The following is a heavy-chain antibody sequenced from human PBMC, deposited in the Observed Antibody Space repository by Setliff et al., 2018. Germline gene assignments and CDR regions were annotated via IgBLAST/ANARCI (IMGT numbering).Heavy chain of an antibody. CDR1: GFTFTDYG. J-gene: IGHJ5*02. CDR3: ARDWRHSGMSWANYFDP. Sequence: SVKVSCKSSGFTFTDYGITWVRQVPGQGLEWMGRIFPKFGTANYAQKFQDRVAITADESTSTGYMEINGLTSEDTAVYYCARDWRHSGMSWANYFDPWGQGTVVTVSS. V-gene: IGHV1-69*13. CDR2: IFPKFGTA. D-gene: IGHD3-10*01.